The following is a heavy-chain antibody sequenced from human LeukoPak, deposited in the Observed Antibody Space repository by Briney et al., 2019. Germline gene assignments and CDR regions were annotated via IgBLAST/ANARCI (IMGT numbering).Heavy chain of an antibody. V-gene: IGHV1-2*02. CDR2: INPNSGGT. J-gene: IGHJ4*02. CDR3: ARARVVPAAILGY. Sequence: ASVKVSCKASGYTFTGYYMHWVRQAPGQGLEWMGWINPNSGGTNYAQKFQGRVTMTRDTSISTAYMELSRLRSDDTAVYYCARARVVPAAILGYWGQGTLVTVSS. CDR1: GYTFTGYY. D-gene: IGHD2-2*02.